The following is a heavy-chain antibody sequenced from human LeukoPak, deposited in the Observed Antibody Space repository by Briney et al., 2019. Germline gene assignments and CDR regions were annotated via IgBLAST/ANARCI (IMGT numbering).Heavy chain of an antibody. CDR1: GYTFTGYY. CDR2: INPNSGAT. V-gene: IGHV1-2*02. Sequence: ASVKVSCKASGYTFTGYYMHWVRQAPGQGLEWMGWINPNSGATNYAQKFQGRVTMTRDTSISTAYMELRRLRSDDTAVYYCARARTYCGGDCSYFDYWGQGTLVTVSS. D-gene: IGHD2-21*02. CDR3: ARARTYCGGDCSYFDY. J-gene: IGHJ4*02.